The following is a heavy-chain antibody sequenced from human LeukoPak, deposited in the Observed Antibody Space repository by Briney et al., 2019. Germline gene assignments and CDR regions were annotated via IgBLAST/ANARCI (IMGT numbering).Heavy chain of an antibody. J-gene: IGHJ5*02. CDR3: ARDRSQEFDP. CDR2: ISGSGGST. V-gene: IGHV3-23*01. D-gene: IGHD3-10*01. Sequence: GGSLRLSCAASGFTFSGYGMSWVRQAPGKGLKWVSAISGSGGSTYYADSVKGRFNISRDNSKNTLYLQMNRLRADDTAVYYCARDRSQEFDPWGQGTLVTVSS. CDR1: GFTFSGYG.